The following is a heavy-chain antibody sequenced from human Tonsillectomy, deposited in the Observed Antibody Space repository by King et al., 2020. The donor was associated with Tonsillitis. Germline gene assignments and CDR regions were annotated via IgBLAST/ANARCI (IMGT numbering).Heavy chain of an antibody. V-gene: IGHV1-18*01. D-gene: IGHD6-13*01. CDR1: GYTFTTYG. Sequence: VQLVESGAGVKKPGASVNVSCKASGYTFTTYGINWVRQAPVQGLEWLGGISAYNGDTKDAQKFPGRVTMTTDTSTSTAYMELRSLGSDDTSVYYCARVGSSSSGYYYGMDVWGQGTTVTVSS. J-gene: IGHJ6*02. CDR2: ISAYNGDT. CDR3: ARVGSSSSGYYYGMDV.